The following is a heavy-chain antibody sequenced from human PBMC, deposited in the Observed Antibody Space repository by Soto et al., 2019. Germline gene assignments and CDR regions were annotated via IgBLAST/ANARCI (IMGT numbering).Heavy chain of an antibody. J-gene: IGHJ4*02. CDR1: GGSISSGGYY. V-gene: IGHV4-31*03. Sequence: PSETLSLTCTVSGGSISSGGYYWRWIRQHPGKGLEWIGYIYYSGSTYYNPSLKSRVTISVDTSKNQFSLKLSCVTAADTAVYYCARSPYNWSGYYPLDYWGQGTLVTVSS. CDR3: ARSPYNWSGYYPLDY. CDR2: IYYSGST. D-gene: IGHD3-3*01.